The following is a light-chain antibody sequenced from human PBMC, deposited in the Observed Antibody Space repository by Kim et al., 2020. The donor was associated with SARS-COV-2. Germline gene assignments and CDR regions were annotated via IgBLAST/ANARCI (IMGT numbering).Light chain of an antibody. V-gene: IGLV3-21*04. CDR1: NIGSKS. J-gene: IGLJ3*02. Sequence: APGKTARLTCGGNNIGSKSVPWYQEKPGQAPVLVIYYDSDRPSGIPERFSGSSSGNTATLTISRVEAGDEADYYCQVWDSSSDHRVFGGGTKLTVL. CDR2: YDS. CDR3: QVWDSSSDHRV.